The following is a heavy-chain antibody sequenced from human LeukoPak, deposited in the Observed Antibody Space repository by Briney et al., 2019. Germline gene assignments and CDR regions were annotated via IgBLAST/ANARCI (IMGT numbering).Heavy chain of an antibody. CDR3: VRDHNFLIDP. CDR2: IGGDGTAT. J-gene: IGHJ5*02. D-gene: IGHD2/OR15-2a*01. CDR1: GFTFSSYS. V-gene: IGHV3-74*01. Sequence: GGSLRLSCAASGFTFSSYSMQWVRQAPGEGLVWVSRIGGDGTATTYADSVKDRFTISRDNAKNTLYLQMNSLRAEDTAVYYCVRDHNFLIDPWGQGALVTVSS.